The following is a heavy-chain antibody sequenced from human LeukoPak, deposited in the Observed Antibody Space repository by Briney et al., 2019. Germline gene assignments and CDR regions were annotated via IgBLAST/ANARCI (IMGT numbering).Heavy chain of an antibody. J-gene: IGHJ6*02. V-gene: IGHV3-23*01. CDR1: GFTFSSYA. Sequence: GGSLRLSCAASGFTFSSYAMSWVRQAPGKGLEWVSAISGSGGSTYYADSVKGRFTISRDNSKNTLYLQMSSLRAEDTAVYYCATDSSGSWLLQPYYYGMDVWGQGTMVTVSS. CDR2: ISGSGGST. D-gene: IGHD1-26*01. CDR3: ATDSSGSWLLQPYYYGMDV.